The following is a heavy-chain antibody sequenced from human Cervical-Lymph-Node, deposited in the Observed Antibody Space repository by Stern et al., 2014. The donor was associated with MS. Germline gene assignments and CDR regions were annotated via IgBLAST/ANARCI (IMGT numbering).Heavy chain of an antibody. D-gene: IGHD2-21*02. CDR2: IVVGSGNT. J-gene: IGHJ5*02. CDR1: GFTFTSSA. V-gene: IGHV1-58*01. Sequence: QLVESGPEVKKPGTSVKVSCKASGFTFTSSAVHWVRPARGQRLAGIGWIVVGSGNTTHAQKFQERVTITRDMSTSTASMELSSLRSEDTAVYYCAAGRCGGDCSPWGQGTLVTVSS. CDR3: AAGRCGGDCSP.